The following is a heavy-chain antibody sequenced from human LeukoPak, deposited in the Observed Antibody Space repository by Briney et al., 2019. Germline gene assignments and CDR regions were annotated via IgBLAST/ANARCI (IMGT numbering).Heavy chain of an antibody. V-gene: IGHV1-2*02. CDR1: GYTFTDNY. CDR3: ARDSYGSDY. J-gene: IGHJ4*02. Sequence: ASVKVSCKASGYTFTDNYIHWVRQAPGQGLEWMGWINPNSGDTYYAQKFQGRVTMTRDMSTNTVYMELSSLRTEDTAVYYCARDSYGSDYWGQGTLVTVSS. CDR2: INPNSGDT. D-gene: IGHD3-16*01.